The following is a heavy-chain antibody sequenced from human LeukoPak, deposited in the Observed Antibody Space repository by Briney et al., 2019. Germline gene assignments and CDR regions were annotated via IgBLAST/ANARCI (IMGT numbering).Heavy chain of an antibody. CDR3: ARGPYGSGSYYNRPKPFFYDY. J-gene: IGHJ4*02. CDR1: GFTVSSNY. D-gene: IGHD3-10*01. CDR2: IYSGGST. V-gene: IGHV3-53*01. Sequence: GGSLRLSCAASGFTVSSNYMSWVRQAPGKGLEWVAVIYSGGSTYYSDSVKGRFTISRDNSKNTLYLQMNSLRAEDTAVYYCARGPYGSGSYYNRPKPFFYDYWGQGTLVTVSS.